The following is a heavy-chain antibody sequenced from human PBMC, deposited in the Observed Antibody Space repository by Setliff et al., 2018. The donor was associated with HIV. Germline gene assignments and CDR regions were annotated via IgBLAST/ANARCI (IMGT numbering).Heavy chain of an antibody. D-gene: IGHD3-22*01. V-gene: IGHV4-38-2*02. CDR1: GYSISSGYY. CDR2: IYHSGST. J-gene: IGHJ5*02. Sequence: LSLTCAVSGYSISSGYYWGWIRQPPGKGLEWIGSIYHSGSTYYNPSLKSRVTISVDTSKNQFSLKLSSVTAADTAVYYCAREGTVGDYYDSSGYYYVGVTNWFDPWGQGTLVTV. CDR3: AREGTVGDYYDSSGYYYVGVTNWFDP.